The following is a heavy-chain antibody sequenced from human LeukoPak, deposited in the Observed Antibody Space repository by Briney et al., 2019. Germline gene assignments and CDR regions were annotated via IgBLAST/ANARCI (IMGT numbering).Heavy chain of an antibody. CDR3: ASAAPDAFDI. J-gene: IGHJ3*02. CDR1: GYSFSISW. Sequence: GESLKISCKGSGYSFSISWIGWVRQMPGKGLEWMGIIYPAGSDTRYSPSFQGQVTISADKSISTAYLQWSSLKASDTAMYYCASAAPDAFDIWGQGTMVTVSS. D-gene: IGHD6-25*01. V-gene: IGHV5-51*01. CDR2: IYPAGSDT.